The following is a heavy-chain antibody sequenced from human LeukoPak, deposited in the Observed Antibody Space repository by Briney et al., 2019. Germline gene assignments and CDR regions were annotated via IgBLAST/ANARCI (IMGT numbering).Heavy chain of an antibody. CDR2: IIPIFGTA. V-gene: IGHV1-69*05. D-gene: IGHD3-22*01. CDR1: GGTFSSYA. J-gene: IGHJ6*03. CDR3: GSGYYVHYYYMDV. Sequence: WASVKVSCKASGGTFSSYAISWVRQAPGQGLEWMGGIIPIFGTANYAQKFQGRVTITTDESTSTAYMKLSSLRSEDTAVYYCGSGYYVHYYYMDVWGKGTTVTVSS.